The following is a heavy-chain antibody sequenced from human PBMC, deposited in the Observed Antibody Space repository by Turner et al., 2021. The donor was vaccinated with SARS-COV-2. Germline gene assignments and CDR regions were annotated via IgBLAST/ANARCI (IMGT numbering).Heavy chain of an antibody. CDR1: GGSISSYY. CDR2: IYYSGST. CDR3: ARDPGEGSFDY. D-gene: IGHD3-16*01. V-gene: IGHV4-59*01. Sequence: QVQLEESGPGLVKPSEPLSLTCTVSGGSISSYYWSWIRQPPGKGLEWIGYIYYSGSTNYNPSLKSRVTISVDTSKNQFSLKLSSVTAADTAVYYCARDPGEGSFDYWGQGTLVTVSS. J-gene: IGHJ4*02.